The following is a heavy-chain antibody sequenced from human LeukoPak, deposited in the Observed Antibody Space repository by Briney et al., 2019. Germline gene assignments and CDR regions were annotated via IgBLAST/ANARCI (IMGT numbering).Heavy chain of an antibody. CDR3: ARDEGSSVVPAAFDP. Sequence: PGGSLRLSCEASGFTFRDYYMNWIRQAPGKGLEWVSYISSSGYTIYYADSVKGRFTISGDNAKNSLYLQMNSLRADDTAVYYCARDEGSSVVPAAFDPWGQGTLVTVSS. D-gene: IGHD2-2*01. V-gene: IGHV3-11*01. CDR1: GFTFRDYY. CDR2: ISSSGYTI. J-gene: IGHJ5*02.